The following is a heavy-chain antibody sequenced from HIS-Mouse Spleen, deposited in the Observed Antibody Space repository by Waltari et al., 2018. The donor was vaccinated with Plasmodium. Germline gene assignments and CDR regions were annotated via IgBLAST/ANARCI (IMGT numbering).Heavy chain of an antibody. D-gene: IGHD6-13*01. CDR3: ASSWYWYFDL. Sequence: EVQLVESGGGLVQPGGSLRLSCAASGFTFSSYWMSWVRQAPGKGWEWVANIKQDGREKNYVDSVKGRFTISRDNAKNSLYLQMNSLRAEDTAVYYCASSWYWYFDLWGRGTLVTVSS. CDR1: GFTFSSYW. J-gene: IGHJ2*01. CDR2: IKQDGREK. V-gene: IGHV3-7*01.